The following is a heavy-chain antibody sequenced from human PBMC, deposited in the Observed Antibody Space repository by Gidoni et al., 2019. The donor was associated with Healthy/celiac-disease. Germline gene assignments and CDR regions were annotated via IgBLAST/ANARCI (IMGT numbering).Heavy chain of an antibody. D-gene: IGHD5-12*01. V-gene: IGHV1-18*01. Sequence: QVQLVQSGAEVKKPGASVKVSCKASGYTFTSYGISWVRKAPGQGLEWMGWISAYNGNTNYAQKLQGRVTMTTDTSTSTAYMELRSLRSDDTAVYYCARDFCDGYNFFCHPYSTVQPWEDAFDIWGQGTMVTVSS. CDR3: ARDFCDGYNFFCHPYSTVQPWEDAFDI. J-gene: IGHJ3*02. CDR1: GYTFTSYG. CDR2: ISAYNGNT.